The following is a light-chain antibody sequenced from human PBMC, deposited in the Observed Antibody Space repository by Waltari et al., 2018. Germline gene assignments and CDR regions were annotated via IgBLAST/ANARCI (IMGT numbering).Light chain of an antibody. J-gene: IGLJ3*02. V-gene: IGLV2-23*01. CDR2: EDD. Sequence: QSALTQPASMAGSPGQSITISCTGPPSIIGSIDGVPWYRQYPDKAPQLIIFEDDKRPSDISARFSGSKSATPASLTISGLQGDDGADYYCCSYAGFWVFGGGTKLTVL. CDR1: PSIIGSIDG. CDR3: CSYAGFWV.